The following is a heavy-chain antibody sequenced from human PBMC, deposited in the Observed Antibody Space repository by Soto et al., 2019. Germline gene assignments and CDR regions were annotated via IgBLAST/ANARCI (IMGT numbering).Heavy chain of an antibody. CDR3: ARDGINYDFWSGYYATILDYYGMDV. V-gene: IGHV1-69*13. D-gene: IGHD3-3*01. Sequence: ASVKVSCKASGGTFSSYAISWVRQAPGQGLEWMGGIIPIFGTANYAQKLRGRVTITADESTSTAYMELSSLRSEDTAVYYCARDGINYDFWSGYYATILDYYGMDVRGQGTTVTVSS. CDR2: IIPIFGTA. CDR1: GGTFSSYA. J-gene: IGHJ6*02.